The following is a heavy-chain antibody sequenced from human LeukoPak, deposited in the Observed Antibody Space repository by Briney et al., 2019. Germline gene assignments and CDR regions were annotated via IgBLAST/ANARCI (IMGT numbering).Heavy chain of an antibody. CDR2: INHSGST. V-gene: IGHV4-34*01. Sequence: PSETLSLTCAVYGGSFSGYYWSWIRQPPGKGLEWIGEINHSGSTNYNPSLKSRVTISVDTSKNQFSLTLSSVTATDTAVYYCARGSGLNFVDYWGQGTLVTVSS. CDR3: ARGSGLNFVDY. D-gene: IGHD3-10*01. CDR1: GGSFSGYY. J-gene: IGHJ4*02.